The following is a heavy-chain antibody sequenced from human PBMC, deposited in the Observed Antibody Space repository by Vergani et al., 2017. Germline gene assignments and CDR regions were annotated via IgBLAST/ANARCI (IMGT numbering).Heavy chain of an antibody. J-gene: IGHJ4*02. Sequence: QVQLQESGPGLVKPSETLSLTCTVSGGSISSYYWSWIRQPPGKGLEWIGYIYYSGSTNYNPSLKSRVTISVDTSKNQFSLKLSSVTAADTAVYYCAGAVSEWYPYGFDYWGQGTLVTVSS. CDR1: GGSISSYY. D-gene: IGHD3-3*01. CDR3: AGAVSEWYPYGFDY. V-gene: IGHV4-59*01. CDR2: IYYSGST.